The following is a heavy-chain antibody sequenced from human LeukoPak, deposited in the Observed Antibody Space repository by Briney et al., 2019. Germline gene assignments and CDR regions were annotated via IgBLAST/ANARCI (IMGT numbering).Heavy chain of an antibody. CDR2: IHADGGRT. CDR1: GFAFADYA. V-gene: IGHV3-43*02. J-gene: IGHJ6*02. D-gene: IGHD2/OR15-2a*01. Sequence: GGSLRLSCAASGFAFADYAMHWVRHIPGKGLECVAHIHADGGRTFYADSVEGRFTVFRDNAKNSLFLQMDSLTSDDTAFYYCSTWAFYHGLDVWGQGATVIVSS. CDR3: STWAFYHGLDV.